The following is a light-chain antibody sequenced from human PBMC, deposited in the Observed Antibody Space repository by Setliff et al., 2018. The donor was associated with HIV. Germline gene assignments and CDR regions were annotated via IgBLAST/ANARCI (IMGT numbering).Light chain of an antibody. CDR2: EVT. CDR3: CSYARISTYV. Sequence: QSALTQHASVSGSPEQSTTISCTGTSSDVGSYNLVSWYQQHPGKAPKLIISEVTKRPSGLSNRLSGSKSGNTASLTLSGLQAEDEAASSCCSYARISTYVFGTGTKVTVL. V-gene: IGLV2-23*02. J-gene: IGLJ1*01. CDR1: SSDVGSYNL.